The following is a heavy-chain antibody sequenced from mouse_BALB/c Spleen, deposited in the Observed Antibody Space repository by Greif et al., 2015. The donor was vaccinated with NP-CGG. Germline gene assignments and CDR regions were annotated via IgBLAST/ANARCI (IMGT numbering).Heavy chain of an antibody. V-gene: IGHV5-12-1*01. Sequence: EVNLVESGGGLVKPGGSLKLSCAASGFAFSSYDMSWVRQTPEKRLEWVAYISSGGGSTYYPDTVKGRFAISRDNANNTLYLQMSSLKSEDTAMYYSARYDGYYYYAMDDWGPGNSVAGSS. J-gene: IGHJ4*01. CDR3: ARYDGYYYYAMDD. D-gene: IGHD2-3*01. CDR2: ISSGGGST. CDR1: GFAFSSYD.